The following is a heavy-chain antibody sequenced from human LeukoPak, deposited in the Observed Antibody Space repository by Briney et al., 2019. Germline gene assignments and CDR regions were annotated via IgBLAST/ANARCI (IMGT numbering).Heavy chain of an antibody. V-gene: IGHV4-59*01. CDR2: IYYRGST. CDR3: ARIGYSSSSGYWYFDL. D-gene: IGHD6-6*01. Sequence: SETLSLTCTVSGGSISSYYWSWIRQPPGKGLEWIGYIYYRGSTNYNPSPKSRVTISVDTSKNQFSLKLSSVTAADTAVYYCARIGYSSSSGYWYFDLWGRGTLVTVSS. CDR1: GGSISSYY. J-gene: IGHJ2*01.